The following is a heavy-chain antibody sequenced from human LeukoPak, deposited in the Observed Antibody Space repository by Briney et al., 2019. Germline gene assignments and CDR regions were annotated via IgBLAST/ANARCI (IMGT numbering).Heavy chain of an antibody. J-gene: IGHJ4*02. V-gene: IGHV4-39*07. CDR2: INHSGST. Sequence: SETLSLTCTVSGGSIGSSYYYWSWIRQPPGKGLEWIGEINHSGSTNYNPSLKSRVTISVDTSKNQLSLKLSSVTAADTAVYYCARALRNWGQGTLVTVSS. CDR1: GGSIGSSYYY. CDR3: ARALRN.